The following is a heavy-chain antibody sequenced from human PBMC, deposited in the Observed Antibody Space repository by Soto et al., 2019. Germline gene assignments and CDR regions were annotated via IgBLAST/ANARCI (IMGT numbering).Heavy chain of an antibody. CDR3: ARGKIVYDYIWGSYRAPPLDY. Sequence: SVKVSCKASGFTFTSSAVQWVRQARGQRLEWIGWIVVGSGNTNYAQKFQERVTITRDMSTSTAYMELSSLRSADTAVYYCARGKIVYDYIWGSYRAPPLDYWGQGTLVTVSS. D-gene: IGHD3-16*02. J-gene: IGHJ4*02. V-gene: IGHV1-58*01. CDR1: GFTFTSSA. CDR2: IVVGSGNT.